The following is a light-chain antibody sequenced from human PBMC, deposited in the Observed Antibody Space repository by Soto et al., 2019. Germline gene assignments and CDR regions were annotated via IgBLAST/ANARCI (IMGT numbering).Light chain of an antibody. CDR1: NRDVGSYNL. CDR3: SSYTTTSNPV. J-gene: IGLJ3*02. CDR2: EVR. V-gene: IGLV2-14*01. Sequence: QSALTQPASVSGSPGQSITIACTGTNRDVGSYNLVSWYQHRPGEAPKLIISEVRNRPSGISYRFAGSKSGNTASLTISGLQAEDEADYYCSSYTTTSNPVFGGGTKLTVL.